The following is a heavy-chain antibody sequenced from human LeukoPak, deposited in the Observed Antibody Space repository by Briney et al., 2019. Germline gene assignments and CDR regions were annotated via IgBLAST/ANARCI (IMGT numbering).Heavy chain of an antibody. Sequence: PSETLSLTCAVYGGSFSGYYWSWIRQPPGKGLEWIGEINHSGSTNYNPSLKSRVTISVDTSKNQFSLKLSSVTAADTAVYYCAILRSPGSGMATSDFDYWGQGTLVTVSS. V-gene: IGHV4-34*01. CDR3: AILRSPGSGMATSDFDY. J-gene: IGHJ4*02. CDR2: INHSGST. CDR1: GGSFSGYY. D-gene: IGHD5-24*01.